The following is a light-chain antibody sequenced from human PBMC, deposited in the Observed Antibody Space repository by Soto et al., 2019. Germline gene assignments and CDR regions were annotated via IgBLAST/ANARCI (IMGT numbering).Light chain of an antibody. CDR3: SSYAGGKKV. CDR1: TNDVGGYNY. J-gene: IGLJ2*01. V-gene: IGLV2-8*01. CDR2: EVS. Sequence: QSALTQPPSASGSPGQSVTISCTGTTNDVGGYNYVSWYQQHPGKAPKVMIYEVSKRPSGVPDRFSGSKSGNTASLTVSGLQAEDEADYDCSSYAGGKKVFGGGTKVTVL.